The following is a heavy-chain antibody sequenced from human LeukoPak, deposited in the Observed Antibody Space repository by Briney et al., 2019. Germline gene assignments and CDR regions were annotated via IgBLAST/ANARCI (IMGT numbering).Heavy chain of an antibody. Sequence: SETLSLTCAVYGGSFSAYYWSWICQPPGKGLEWVGEINDSGSTNYNPSLKSRVTISVDTSKNQFSLKLSSVTAADTAVYYCARVDTAMVDYGMDVWGQGTTVTVSS. CDR3: ARVDTAMVDYGMDV. D-gene: IGHD5-18*01. CDR2: INDSGST. V-gene: IGHV4-34*01. CDR1: GGSFSAYY. J-gene: IGHJ6*02.